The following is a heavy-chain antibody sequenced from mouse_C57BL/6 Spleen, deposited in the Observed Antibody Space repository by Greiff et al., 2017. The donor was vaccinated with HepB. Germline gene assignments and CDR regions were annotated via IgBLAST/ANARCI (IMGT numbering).Heavy chain of an antibody. Sequence: VQLQQSGAELVKPGASVKLSCKASGYTFTSYWMQWVKQRPGQGLEWIGEIDPSDSYTNYNQKFKGKATLTVDTSSSTAYMQLSSLTSEDSAVYYCATRIYAMDYWGQGTSVTVSS. CDR2: IDPSDSYT. J-gene: IGHJ4*01. V-gene: IGHV1-50*01. CDR1: GYTFTSYW. CDR3: ATRIYAMDY.